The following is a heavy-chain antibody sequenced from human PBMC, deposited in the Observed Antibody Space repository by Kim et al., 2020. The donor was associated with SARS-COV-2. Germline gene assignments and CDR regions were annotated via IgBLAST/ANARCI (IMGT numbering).Heavy chain of an antibody. Sequence: GGSLRLSCAASGFTFSSYSMNWVRQAPGKGLEWVSSISSSSSYIYYADSVKGRFTISRDNAKNSLYLQMNSLRAEDTAVYYCARDTYYYDSSGYYYYYYYYGMDVWGQGTTVTVSS. CDR2: ISSSSSYI. V-gene: IGHV3-21*01. D-gene: IGHD3-22*01. J-gene: IGHJ6*02. CDR3: ARDTYYYDSSGYYYYYYYYGMDV. CDR1: GFTFSSYS.